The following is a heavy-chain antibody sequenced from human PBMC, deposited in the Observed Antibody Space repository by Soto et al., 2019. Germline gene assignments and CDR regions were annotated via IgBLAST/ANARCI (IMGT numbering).Heavy chain of an antibody. CDR1: GGSISSVRSS. Sequence: TLSLTCSVSGGSISSVRSSWNWIRQPPGRGLEWIAYISHSGSTYYNPSLKSRVTISVDRSKKQFSLNLTSMTAADTAVYYCVTESTPSVTNWFDXWGPGALVTVSX. CDR2: ISHSGST. D-gene: IGHD2-8*01. J-gene: IGHJ5*02. V-gene: IGHV4-30-2*01. CDR3: VTESTPSVTNWFDX.